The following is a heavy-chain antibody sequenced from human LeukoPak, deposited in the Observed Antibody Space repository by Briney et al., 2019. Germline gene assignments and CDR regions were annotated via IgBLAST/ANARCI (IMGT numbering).Heavy chain of an antibody. D-gene: IGHD3-22*01. V-gene: IGHV4-39*07. CDR3: ARENPFRDYYDSSGYPSDDAFDI. CDR2: IHYSGST. CDR1: GGSISSSSYY. Sequence: SETLSLTCTVSGGSISSSSYYWGWIRQPPGKGLEWIGSIHYSGSTNYNPSLKSRVTISVDTSKNQFSLKLSSVTAADTAVYYCARENPFRDYYDSSGYPSDDAFDIWGQGTMVTVSS. J-gene: IGHJ3*02.